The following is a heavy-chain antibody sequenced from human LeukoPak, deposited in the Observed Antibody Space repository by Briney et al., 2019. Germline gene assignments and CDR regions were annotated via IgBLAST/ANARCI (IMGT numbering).Heavy chain of an antibody. D-gene: IGHD5-24*01. V-gene: IGHV1-69*02. CDR3: APLWATDAG. Sequence: ASVKVSCKASGYTFTGYYMHWVRQAPGQGLEWMGRIIPILGIANYAQKFQGRVTITADKSTSTAYMELSSLRSEDTAVYYCAPLWATDAGWGQGTLVTVSS. J-gene: IGHJ4*02. CDR2: IIPILGIA. CDR1: GYTFTGYY.